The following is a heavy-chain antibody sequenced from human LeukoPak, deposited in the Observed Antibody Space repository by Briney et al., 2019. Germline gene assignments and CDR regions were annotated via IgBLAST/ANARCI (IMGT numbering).Heavy chain of an antibody. CDR3: AEHGYSFDS. CDR1: GFTLSAFG. CDR2: LRYIGGNE. J-gene: IGHJ4*02. D-gene: IGHD5-12*01. V-gene: IGHV3-30*02. Sequence: GGSLRLSCTTSGFTLSAFGMHWVRQAPGKGLEWVAFLRYIGGNEYYADSVKGRFTISRDSSKYTLYLMMNSLRPEDTALYYCAEHGYSFDSWGQGTLVIVSS.